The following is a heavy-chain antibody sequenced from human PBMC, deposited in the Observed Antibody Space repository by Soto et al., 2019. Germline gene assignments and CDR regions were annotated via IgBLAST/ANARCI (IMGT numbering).Heavy chain of an antibody. CDR1: GGSVSSGSYY. V-gene: IGHV4-61*01. D-gene: IGHD4-17*01. CDR3: ARRWVGYGGPFDY. Sequence: SETLSLTCTVSGGSVSSGSYYWSWIRQPPGKGLEWIGYIYYSGSTNYNPSLKSRVTISVDTSKNQFSLKLSSVTAADTAVYYCARRWVGYGGPFDYWGQGTLVTVSS. J-gene: IGHJ4*02. CDR2: IYYSGST.